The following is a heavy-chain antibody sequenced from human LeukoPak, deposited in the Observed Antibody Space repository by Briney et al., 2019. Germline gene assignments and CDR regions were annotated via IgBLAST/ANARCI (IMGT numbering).Heavy chain of an antibody. CDR3: AKEDSSGYGENWFDP. Sequence: GGSLRLSCAASGFTFSNYWMHWVRQAPGKGLEWVAFIRYDGSNKYYADSVKGRFTISRDNSKNTLYLQMNSLRAEDTAVYYCAKEDSSGYGENWFDPWGQGTLVTVSS. CDR1: GFTFSNYW. CDR2: IRYDGSNK. D-gene: IGHD3-22*01. J-gene: IGHJ5*02. V-gene: IGHV3-30*02.